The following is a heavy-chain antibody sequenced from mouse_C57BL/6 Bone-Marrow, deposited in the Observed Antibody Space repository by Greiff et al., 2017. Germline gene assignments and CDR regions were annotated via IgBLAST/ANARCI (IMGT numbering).Heavy chain of an antibody. J-gene: IGHJ4*01. Sequence: VQLQQSGPELVKPGASVKISCKASGYSFTSYYIHWVKQRPGQGLEWIGGIYPGSGNTKYNEKFKGKATLTADTSSSTAYMQLSSLTSEDSAVYYCARSLDRYYAMDYWGQGTSVTVSS. CDR3: ARSLDRYYAMDY. CDR2: IYPGSGNT. V-gene: IGHV1-66*01. D-gene: IGHD6-1*01. CDR1: GYSFTSYY.